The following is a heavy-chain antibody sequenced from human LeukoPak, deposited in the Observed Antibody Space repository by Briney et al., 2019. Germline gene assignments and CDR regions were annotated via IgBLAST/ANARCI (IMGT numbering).Heavy chain of an antibody. J-gene: IGHJ4*02. CDR2: IIPIFGTA. V-gene: IGHV1-69*01. Sequence: SETVSCTASGGTFSSYAISWVRQAPGQGLEWMGGIIPIFGTANYAQKFQGRVTITADESASTAYMELSSLRSEDTAVYYCAVISSGDYFDYWGQGTLVTVSS. CDR1: GGTFSSYA. D-gene: IGHD3-10*01. CDR3: AVISSGDYFDY.